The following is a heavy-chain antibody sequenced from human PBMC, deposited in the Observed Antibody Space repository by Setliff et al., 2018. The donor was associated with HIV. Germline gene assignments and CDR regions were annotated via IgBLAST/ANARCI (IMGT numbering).Heavy chain of an antibody. CDR3: VYSRYFDVGAY. Sequence: SGPMLVNPTETLTLTCSFSEFSLSSSGVGVGWIRQPPGKALEWLAVVYWDDEKLYNPSFKPRPTITKPVLTMTNMDPMDTATYYCVYSRYFDVGAYWGPGILVTVSS. D-gene: IGHD3-9*01. J-gene: IGHJ4*02. V-gene: IGHV2-5*02. CDR2: VYWDDEK. CDR1: EFSLSSSGVG.